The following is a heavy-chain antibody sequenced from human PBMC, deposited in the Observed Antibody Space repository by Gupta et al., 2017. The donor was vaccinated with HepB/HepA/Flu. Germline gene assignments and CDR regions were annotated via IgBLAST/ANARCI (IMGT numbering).Heavy chain of an antibody. D-gene: IGHD3/OR15-3a*01. Sequence: EVQRVESGGGLLKPGGSLRLSCAASVFTFRSNSMNWLRQAPGKGLEWVSSISSSSSYIYYADSVKGRVTISRDNAKNSLYLQMNSLRAEDTAGYYCARAGTGHYYYYYMDVWGKGTTVTVSS. J-gene: IGHJ6*03. V-gene: IGHV3-21*01. CDR1: VFTFRSNS. CDR3: ARAGTGHYYYYYMDV. CDR2: ISSSSSYI.